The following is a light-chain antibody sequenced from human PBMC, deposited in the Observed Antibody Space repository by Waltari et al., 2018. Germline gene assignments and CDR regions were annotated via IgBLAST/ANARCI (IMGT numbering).Light chain of an antibody. J-gene: IGLJ2*01. Sequence: SYVLTQPPSVSLAPGNPARHPCGGNKMVSKSVLLYQQKPGQAPVRVINYDSDRPSGIPERFSGSNSGNTATLTISRVEAEDEADYYCQVWDSSSDHVVFGGGTKLTVL. CDR1: KMVSKS. CDR3: QVWDSSSDHVV. V-gene: IGLV3-21*04. CDR2: YDS.